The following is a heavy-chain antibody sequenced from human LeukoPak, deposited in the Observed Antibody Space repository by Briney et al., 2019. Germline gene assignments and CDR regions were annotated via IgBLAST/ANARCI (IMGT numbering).Heavy chain of an antibody. Sequence: PGGSLRLSCAASGFTFSTYSMIWVRQAPGQGLEWVSAMSATAGNTYYADSVKGRFTISRDNSKNTLYLQMNSLRAEDTAVYYCARLTGSADSWGQGTLVIVSS. CDR3: ARLTGSADS. V-gene: IGHV3-23*01. CDR2: MSATAGNT. J-gene: IGHJ4*02. D-gene: IGHD1-20*01. CDR1: GFTFSTYS.